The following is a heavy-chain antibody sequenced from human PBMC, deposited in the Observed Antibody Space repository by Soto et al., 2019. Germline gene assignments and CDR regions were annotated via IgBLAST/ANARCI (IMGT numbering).Heavy chain of an antibody. CDR2: INHSGST. D-gene: IGHD6-19*01. V-gene: IGHV4-34*01. J-gene: IGHJ4*02. CDR1: CGSFRGYY. Sequence: SETLSLTCAVYCGSFRGYYWSWIRQPPGKGLEWIGEINHSGSTNYNPSLKSRVTISVDTSKNQFSLKLSSVTAVDTAVYYCASEAVAGNVDWGQGTLVTVSS. CDR3: ASEAVAGNVD.